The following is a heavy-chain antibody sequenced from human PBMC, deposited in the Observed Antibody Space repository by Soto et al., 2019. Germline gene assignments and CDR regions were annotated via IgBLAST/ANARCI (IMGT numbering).Heavy chain of an antibody. J-gene: IGHJ6*02. CDR1: GFTFSSYW. D-gene: IGHD6-13*01. CDR3: ARIAASGRGWDV. CDR2: IKQDGSEE. V-gene: IGHV3-7*01. Sequence: EVQLVESGGGLVQPGGSLRLSCVDSGFTFSSYWMSWVRQAPVKGLEWVGNIKQDGSEENYVDSVKGRFTISRDKAKNALYPQMNSLRVEDTAVYYCARIAASGRGWDVWGQGTTVVVSS.